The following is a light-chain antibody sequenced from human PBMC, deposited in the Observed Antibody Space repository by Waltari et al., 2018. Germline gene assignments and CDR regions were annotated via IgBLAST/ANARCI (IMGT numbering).Light chain of an antibody. CDR2: GAS. CDR3: QQYNNWPGT. V-gene: IGKV3-15*01. Sequence: EIVMTQSPATLSVSPGERATLSCRASQSVSSNLALYQQKPGQAPRLLIYGASTRATGIPARFSGSGSETEFTLTISSLQSEDFAVYYCQQYNNWPGTFGQGTKVEIK. J-gene: IGKJ1*01. CDR1: QSVSSN.